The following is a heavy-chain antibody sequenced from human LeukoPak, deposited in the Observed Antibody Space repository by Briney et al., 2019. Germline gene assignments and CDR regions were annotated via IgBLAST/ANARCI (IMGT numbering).Heavy chain of an antibody. CDR2: ITRSSTTI. Sequence: PGGSLRLSCAASGFNFSIYSMNWVRQAPGKGLEWVSYITRSSTTIYYADSVKGRFTISRDNAKNSLYLQMNSLRVEDTAIYYCAKDRIASPPQGRFDPWGQGTLVTVSS. V-gene: IGHV3-48*01. CDR1: GFNFSIYS. D-gene: IGHD6-6*01. J-gene: IGHJ5*02. CDR3: AKDRIASPPQGRFDP.